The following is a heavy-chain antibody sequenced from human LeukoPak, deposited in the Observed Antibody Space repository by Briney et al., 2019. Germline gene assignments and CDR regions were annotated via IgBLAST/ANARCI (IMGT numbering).Heavy chain of an antibody. Sequence: SETLSLTCTVSGGSISNYYWSWIRQPPGKGLEYIGHVYYSGSTNYNPSLKSRVTISIDTSKNQFSLKLSSVTAADTAVYYCARYMYYDSSGYYLYWGQGTLVTVSS. J-gene: IGHJ4*02. CDR1: GGSISNYY. CDR2: VYYSGST. CDR3: ARYMYYDSSGYYLY. V-gene: IGHV4-59*08. D-gene: IGHD3-22*01.